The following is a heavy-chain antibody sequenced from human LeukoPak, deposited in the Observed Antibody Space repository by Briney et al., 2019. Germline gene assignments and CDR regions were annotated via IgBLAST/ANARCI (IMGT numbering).Heavy chain of an antibody. CDR1: GGTFSSYA. CDR3: ARGNYYDSSGYYYHPFDY. J-gene: IGHJ4*02. Sequence: ASVKVPCKASGGTFSSYAISWVRQAPGQGLEWMGGIIPIFGTANYAQKFQGRVTITADESTSTAYMELSSLRSEDTAVYYCARGNYYDSSGYYYHPFDYWGQGTLVTVSS. D-gene: IGHD3-22*01. V-gene: IGHV1-69*13. CDR2: IIPIFGTA.